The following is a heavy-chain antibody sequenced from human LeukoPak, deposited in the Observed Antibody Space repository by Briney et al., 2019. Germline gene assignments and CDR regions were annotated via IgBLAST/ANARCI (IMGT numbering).Heavy chain of an antibody. Sequence: GASVKVSCKASGYTFTSYGISWVRQAPGQGLEWMGWISAYNGNTNYAQKLQGRVTMTTDTSTSTAYVELRSLRSDDTAVYYCARGRGESYYDSSGYYCYFDYWGQGTLVTVSS. CDR2: ISAYNGNT. V-gene: IGHV1-18*01. J-gene: IGHJ4*02. CDR3: ARGRGESYYDSSGYYCYFDY. D-gene: IGHD3-22*01. CDR1: GYTFTSYG.